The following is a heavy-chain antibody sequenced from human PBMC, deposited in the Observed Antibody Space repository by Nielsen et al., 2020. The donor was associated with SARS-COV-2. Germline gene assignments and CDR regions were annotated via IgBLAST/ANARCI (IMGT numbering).Heavy chain of an antibody. CDR3: ARGGRITFGGADDAFDI. J-gene: IGHJ3*02. Sequence: SETLSLTCAVSGGSISSGGYSWSWIRQPPGKGLEWIGYIYHSGRTYYNPSLKSRVTISVDRSKNQFSLKLSSVTAADTAVYYCARGGRITFGGADDAFDIWGQGTMVNVSS. CDR1: GGSISSGGYS. D-gene: IGHD3-16*01. V-gene: IGHV4-30-2*01. CDR2: IYHSGRT.